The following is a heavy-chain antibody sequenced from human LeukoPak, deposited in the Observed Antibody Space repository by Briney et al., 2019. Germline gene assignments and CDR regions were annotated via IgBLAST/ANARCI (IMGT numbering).Heavy chain of an antibody. CDR1: GGTFSSYA. J-gene: IGHJ4*02. Sequence: SVKVSCKASGGTFSSYAISWVRQALGQGLEWMGRIIPILGIANYAQKFQGRVTITADKSTSTAYMELSSLRSEDTAVYYCARRGGSSVYYFDYWGQGTLVTVSS. CDR3: ARRGGSSVYYFDY. D-gene: IGHD3-16*01. CDR2: IIPILGIA. V-gene: IGHV1-69*04.